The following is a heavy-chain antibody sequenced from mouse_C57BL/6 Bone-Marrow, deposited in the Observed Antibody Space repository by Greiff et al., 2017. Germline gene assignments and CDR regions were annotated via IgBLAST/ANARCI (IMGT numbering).Heavy chain of an antibody. CDR2: IDPSDSET. D-gene: IGHD1-1*01. CDR1: GYTFTSYW. Sequence: QVQLQQPGAELVRPGSSVKLSCKASGYTFTSYWMHWVKQRPIQGLEWIGNIDPSDSETHYNQKFKDKATLTVDKSSSTAYMQLSSRTSEDSAVYDLAREGADYYGNGYLYFDVWGTGATVTVAT. J-gene: IGHJ1*03. CDR3: AREGADYYGNGYLYFDV. V-gene: IGHV1-52*01.